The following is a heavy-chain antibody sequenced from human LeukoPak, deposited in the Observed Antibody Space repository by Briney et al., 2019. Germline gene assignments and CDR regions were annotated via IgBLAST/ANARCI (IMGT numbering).Heavy chain of an antibody. Sequence: ASVKVSCKASGGTFSSYAISWVRQAPGQGLEWMGRIIPIFGTANYAQKFQGRVTITTDESTSTAYMELSSLRSEDTAVYYCAREAFWSGYQNWFDPWGQGTLVTVS. J-gene: IGHJ5*02. D-gene: IGHD3-3*01. CDR3: AREAFWSGYQNWFDP. V-gene: IGHV1-69*05. CDR1: GGTFSSYA. CDR2: IIPIFGTA.